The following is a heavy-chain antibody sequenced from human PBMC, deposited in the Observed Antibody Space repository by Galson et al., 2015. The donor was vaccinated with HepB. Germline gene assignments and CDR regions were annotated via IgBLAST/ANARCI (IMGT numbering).Heavy chain of an antibody. J-gene: IGHJ4*02. CDR3: TRDGSGNTPFSYFDY. V-gene: IGHV3-33*01. D-gene: IGHD5-18*01. Sequence: SLRLSCAASGFTFRNFGMHWVRQAPGKGLEWLAGIWADGTKKFHTESLNGRFTISRDNAKGTLYLQMDTLRVEDTAVYYCTRDGSGNTPFSYFDYWGQGILVTVSS. CDR1: GFTFRNFG. CDR2: IWADGTKK.